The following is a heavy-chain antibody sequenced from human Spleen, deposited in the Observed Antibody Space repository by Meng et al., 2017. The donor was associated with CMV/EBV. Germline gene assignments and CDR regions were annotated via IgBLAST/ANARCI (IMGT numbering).Heavy chain of an antibody. D-gene: IGHD4-23*01. J-gene: IGHJ4*02. CDR2: IRSKAYGGTT. CDR1: GFTFGDYA. Sequence: GESLKISCTASGFTFGDYAMSWVRQAPGKGLEWVGFIRSKAYGGTTEYAASVKGRFTISRDDSKSIAYLQMNSLKTEDTAVFYCAKDRGNWNFFDYWGQGTLVTVSS. CDR3: AKDRGNWNFFDY. V-gene: IGHV3-49*04.